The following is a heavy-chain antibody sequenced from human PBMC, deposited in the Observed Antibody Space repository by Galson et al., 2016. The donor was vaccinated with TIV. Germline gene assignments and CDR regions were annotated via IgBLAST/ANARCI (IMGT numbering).Heavy chain of an antibody. D-gene: IGHD4-11*01. CDR1: GFTFSRYW. J-gene: IGHJ4*02. CDR3: ARGGYDYSNPFDY. Sequence: SLRLSCAASGFTFSRYWMKWVRQAPGKGLEWVANIKQDGSEKYYVDSVKGRFTTSRDNARNSLYLQMNSLRAEDTAVYYCARGGYDYSNPFDYWGQGTLVTVSS. CDR2: IKQDGSEK. V-gene: IGHV3-7*01.